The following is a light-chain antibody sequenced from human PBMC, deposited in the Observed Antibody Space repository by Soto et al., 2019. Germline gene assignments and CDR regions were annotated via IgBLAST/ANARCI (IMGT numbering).Light chain of an antibody. CDR2: ELN. CDR1: SSDVGGYNY. Sequence: QSALTQPPSASGSPGQSVTISCTGTSSDVGGYNYVSWYQQHPGKAPKLMISELNKRPSGVPDRFSGSKSGNTASLTVSGLQAEDEADYYCSSYLGSLHYVFGTGTKVTVL. J-gene: IGLJ1*01. V-gene: IGLV2-8*01. CDR3: SSYLGSLHYV.